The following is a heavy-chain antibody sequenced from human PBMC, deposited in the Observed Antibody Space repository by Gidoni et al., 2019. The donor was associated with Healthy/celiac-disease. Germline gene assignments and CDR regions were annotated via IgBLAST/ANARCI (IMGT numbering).Heavy chain of an antibody. D-gene: IGHD6-6*01. CDR1: AGTFSRYA. CDR2: IIPIFGTA. J-gene: IGHJ3*02. V-gene: IGHV1-69*01. Sequence: QVQLVQSGAEVKKPGSSVKVSCKASAGTFSRYAISWVRQAPGEGLEGRGGIIPIFGTANYAQKFQGRVTITADESTSTAYMELSSLRSEDTAVYYCASSPSSSESGDAFDIWGQGTMVTVSS. CDR3: ASSPSSSESGDAFDI.